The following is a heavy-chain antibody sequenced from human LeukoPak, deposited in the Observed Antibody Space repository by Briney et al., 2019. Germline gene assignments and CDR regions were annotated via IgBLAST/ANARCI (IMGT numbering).Heavy chain of an antibody. CDR1: GGSISSYY. CDR3: ARASFGIAVAGTHYYFDY. D-gene: IGHD6-19*01. CDR2: IYYSGST. Sequence: PSETLSLTCTVSGGSISSYYWSWIRQPPGKGLEWIGYIYYSGSTNYNPSLKSRVTISVDTSKNQFSLKLSSVTAADTAVYYCARASFGIAVAGTHYYFDYWGQGTLVTVSS. V-gene: IGHV4-59*01. J-gene: IGHJ4*02.